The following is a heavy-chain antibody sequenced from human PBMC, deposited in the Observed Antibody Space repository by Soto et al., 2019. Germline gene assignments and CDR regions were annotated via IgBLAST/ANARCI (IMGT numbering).Heavy chain of an antibody. V-gene: IGHV1-18*01. CDR2: ISAYNGNT. D-gene: IGHD3-10*01. Sequence: QVQLVQSGAEVKKPGASVKVSCKASGYTFTSYGISWVRQAPGQGLEWMGWISAYNGNTNYAQKPQGRVTMTTDPSTSTAYMELRSLRSDDTAVYYCARDKRRVRGVFYYYGMDVWGQGTTVTVSS. CDR1: GYTFTSYG. J-gene: IGHJ6*02. CDR3: ARDKRRVRGVFYYYGMDV.